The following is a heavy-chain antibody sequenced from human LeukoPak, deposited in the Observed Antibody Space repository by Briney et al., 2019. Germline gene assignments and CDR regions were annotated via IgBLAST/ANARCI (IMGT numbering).Heavy chain of an antibody. Sequence: GASVKVSCKASGYTFTGYYMHWVRQAPGQGLEWMGWINPNSGGTNYAQKFQGRVTMTRDTSASTAYMELSSLRSEDTAVYYCARYYYDTTDPGGFDYWGQGTLVTVSS. CDR1: GYTFTGYY. CDR3: ARYYYDTTDPGGFDY. J-gene: IGHJ4*02. V-gene: IGHV1-2*02. D-gene: IGHD3-22*01. CDR2: INPNSGGT.